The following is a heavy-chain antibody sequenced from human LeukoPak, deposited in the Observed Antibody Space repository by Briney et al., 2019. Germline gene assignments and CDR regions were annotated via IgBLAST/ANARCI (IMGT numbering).Heavy chain of an antibody. CDR3: ARDRKDYYGSGSYYEFDY. D-gene: IGHD3-10*01. Sequence: GASVKVSCKASGYTFNSYYMHWVRQAPGQGLEWMGIINPIGGSTSYAQKFQGRVTMTRDTSTSTVYMELSSLRSEDTAVYYCARDRKDYYGSGSYYEFDYWGQGTLVTVSS. CDR1: GYTFNSYY. V-gene: IGHV1-46*02. CDR2: INPIGGST. J-gene: IGHJ4*02.